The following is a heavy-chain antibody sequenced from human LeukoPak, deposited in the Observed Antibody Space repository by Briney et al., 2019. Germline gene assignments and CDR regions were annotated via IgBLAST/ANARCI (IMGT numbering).Heavy chain of an antibody. J-gene: IGHJ4*02. D-gene: IGHD3-16*01. Sequence: SETLSLTCTVSGYSISSGYYWGWIRQPPGKGLEWIGSIYHSGSTYYNPSLKSRVTISVDTSKNQFSLKLSSVTAADTAVYYCARGGRGGGGYDYWGQGTLVTVSS. CDR1: GYSISSGYY. V-gene: IGHV4-38-2*02. CDR2: IYHSGST. CDR3: ARGGRGGGGYDY.